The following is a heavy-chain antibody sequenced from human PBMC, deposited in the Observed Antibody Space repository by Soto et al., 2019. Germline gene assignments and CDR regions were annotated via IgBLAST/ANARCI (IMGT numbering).Heavy chain of an antibody. CDR2: IYYSGST. CDR3: ARGDPLLWFGEKVYYGMDV. D-gene: IGHD3-10*01. Sequence: QVQLQESGPGLMKPSETLSLTCTVSGGSISSYYWSWIRQPPGKGLEWIGYIYYSGSTNYNPSLKSRVTISVDTSKNQVSLKLSSVTAADTAVYYCARGDPLLWFGEKVYYGMDVWGQGTTVTVSS. J-gene: IGHJ6*02. V-gene: IGHV4-59*01. CDR1: GGSISSYY.